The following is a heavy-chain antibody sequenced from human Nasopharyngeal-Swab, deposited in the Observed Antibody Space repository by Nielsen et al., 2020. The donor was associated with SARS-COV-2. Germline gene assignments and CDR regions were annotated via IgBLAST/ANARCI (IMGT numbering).Heavy chain of an antibody. CDR1: GFSVSGNTY. V-gene: IGHV3-53*01. D-gene: IGHD1-14*01. CDR2: IYNGGTT. J-gene: IGHJ4*02. Sequence: SCAASGFSVSGNTYMNWVRQAPGKGLEWVSIIYNGGTTYYADSVKGRFTISRDNSRNTVYLQMNSLRDEDTAVYYCARESGLGGRGWDRTVDDWGQGTLVTVSS. CDR3: ARESGLGGRGWDRTVDD.